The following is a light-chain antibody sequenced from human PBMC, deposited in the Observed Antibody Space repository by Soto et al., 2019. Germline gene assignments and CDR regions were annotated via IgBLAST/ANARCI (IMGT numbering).Light chain of an antibody. Sequence: EIVLTQSPGTLSLSPGERATLSCRASQSMRNSYLAWYQQRPGQAPRLLIYGASTRATGIPDRFSGSGSGTDFTLTISRLEPEDSAVYYCQQYDRLPHLSFDPATEVDIK. J-gene: IGKJ3*01. CDR3: QQYDRLPHLS. CDR2: GAS. V-gene: IGKV3-20*01. CDR1: QSMRNSY.